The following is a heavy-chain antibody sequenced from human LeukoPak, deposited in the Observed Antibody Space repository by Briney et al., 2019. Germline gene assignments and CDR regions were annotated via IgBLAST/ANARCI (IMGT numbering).Heavy chain of an antibody. CDR2: LSGSGGTT. V-gene: IGHV3-23*01. CDR1: GITLSNYG. CDR3: AKRGVVIRVFLVGFHKEANYFDS. Sequence: GGSLRLSCAVSGITLSNYGMSWVRQAPGKGLEWVAGLSGSGGTTNYADSVKGRFTISRDNPKNTLYLQMDSLRAEDTAIYFCAKRGVVIRVFLVGFHKEANYFDSWGQGALVTVSS. J-gene: IGHJ4*02. D-gene: IGHD3-10*01.